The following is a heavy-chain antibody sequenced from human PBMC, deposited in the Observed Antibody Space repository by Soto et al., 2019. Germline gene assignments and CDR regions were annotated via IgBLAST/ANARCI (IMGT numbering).Heavy chain of an antibody. D-gene: IGHD6-13*01. CDR3: ARGGPAANWFDP. V-gene: IGHV3-74*01. J-gene: IGHJ5*02. Sequence: EVQLVESGGGLVQPGGSLRLSCVASGFTFSSYWMLWVRQAPGKGLVWVSRINSDGSSTNYVDSVKGRFTISRDNAKNTLYLQMNSLRAEDTAVYYCARGGPAANWFDPWGQGTLVTVSS. CDR2: INSDGSST. CDR1: GFTFSSYW.